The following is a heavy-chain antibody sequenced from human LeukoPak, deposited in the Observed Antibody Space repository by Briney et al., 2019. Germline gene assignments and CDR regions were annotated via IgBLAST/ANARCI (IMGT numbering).Heavy chain of an antibody. J-gene: IGHJ3*02. CDR2: INPNSGGT. CDR3: ARVGYYYDSSFDI. CDR1: GYTFTGYY. V-gene: IGHV1-2*04. D-gene: IGHD3-22*01. Sequence: ASVKVSCKASGYTFTGYYMHWVRQAPGQGLEWMGWINPNSGGTNYAQKFQGWVTMTRDTSISTAYMELSRLRSDDTAVYYCARVGYYYDSSFDIWGQGTMVTVSS.